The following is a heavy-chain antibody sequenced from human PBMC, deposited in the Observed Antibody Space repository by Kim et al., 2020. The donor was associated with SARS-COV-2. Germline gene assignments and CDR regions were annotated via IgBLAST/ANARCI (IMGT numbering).Heavy chain of an antibody. CDR1: GFTFNNYA. D-gene: IGHD3-10*01. CDR3: AKGGGWFGVYFSTLFYP. CDR2: VSGSGGGT. V-gene: IGHV3-23*01. Sequence: GGSLRLSCAASGFTFNNYAMSWVRQAPGKGLEWVSAVSGSGGGTYYADSVKGRFTISRANSKNTLYLQMNSLRADDTAVYYCAKGGGWFGVYFSTLFYP. J-gene: IGHJ5*02.